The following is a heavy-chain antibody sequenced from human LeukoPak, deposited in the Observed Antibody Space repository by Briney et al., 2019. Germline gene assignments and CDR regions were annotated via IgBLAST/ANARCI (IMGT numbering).Heavy chain of an antibody. CDR3: ARDNSYYDAFDI. J-gene: IGHJ3*02. Sequence: SQTLSLTCTVSGDSISSGDYYWSWIRQPAGKGLEWIGRIYTSGSTNYNPSLKSRVTISVDTSKNQFSLKLSSVTAADAAVYYCARDNSYYDAFDIWGQGTMVTVSS. V-gene: IGHV4-61*02. D-gene: IGHD1-26*01. CDR1: GDSISSGDYY. CDR2: IYTSGST.